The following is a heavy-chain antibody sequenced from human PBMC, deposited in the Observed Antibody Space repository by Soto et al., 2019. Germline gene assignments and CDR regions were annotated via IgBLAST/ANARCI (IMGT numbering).Heavy chain of an antibody. D-gene: IGHD6-13*01. CDR1: GFTFSSYG. Sequence: GGSLRLSCAASGFTFSSYGMHWVRQAPGKGLEWVAVISYDGSNKYYADSVKGRFTISRDNSKNTLYLQMNSLRAEDTAVYYCAKDLIAAAGTPYYYYGMDVWGQETTVTVSS. V-gene: IGHV3-30*18. CDR3: AKDLIAAAGTPYYYYGMDV. J-gene: IGHJ6*02. CDR2: ISYDGSNK.